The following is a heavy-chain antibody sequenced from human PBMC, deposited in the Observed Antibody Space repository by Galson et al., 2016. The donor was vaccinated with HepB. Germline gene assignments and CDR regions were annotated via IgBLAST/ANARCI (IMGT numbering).Heavy chain of an antibody. J-gene: IGHJ6*03. CDR1: GFTFSNYA. V-gene: IGHV3-23*01. Sequence: LRLSCSASGFTFSNYAMSWVRQAPGKGLEWVSALSDSGGSTYYADPVKGRFTISRDNSKNTPYLQMNSLRAEDTAVYYCAKDTTSYYYYMDVWGKGTTVTVSS. CDR3: AKDTTSYYYYMDV. D-gene: IGHD1-26*01. CDR2: LSDSGGST.